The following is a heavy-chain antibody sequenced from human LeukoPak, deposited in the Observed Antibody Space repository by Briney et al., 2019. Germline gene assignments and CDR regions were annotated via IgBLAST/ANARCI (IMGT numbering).Heavy chain of an antibody. D-gene: IGHD3-16*01. Sequence: SETLSLTCTVSGYSISSGYYWGWIRQPPGKGLEWIGSIYHSGSTYYNPSLKSRVTISVDTSKNQFSLKLSSVTAADTVVYYCARDWVGSDYYYMDVWGKGITVTVSS. CDR1: GYSISSGYY. CDR3: ARDWVGSDYYYMDV. J-gene: IGHJ6*03. CDR2: IYHSGST. V-gene: IGHV4-38-2*02.